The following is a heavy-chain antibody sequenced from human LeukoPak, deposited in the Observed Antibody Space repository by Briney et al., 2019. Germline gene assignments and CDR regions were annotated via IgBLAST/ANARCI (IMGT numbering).Heavy chain of an antibody. Sequence: PGGSLRLSCAASGFTFSSYGMSWVRQAPGKGLEWVSAISGSGGSTYYADSVKGRFTISRDNSKNTLYLQMNSLRAEDTAVYYCAKDGGYDILTGGWFDPWGPGTLVTVSS. CDR2: ISGSGGST. D-gene: IGHD3-9*01. V-gene: IGHV3-23*01. CDR1: GFTFSSYG. J-gene: IGHJ5*02. CDR3: AKDGGYDILTGGWFDP.